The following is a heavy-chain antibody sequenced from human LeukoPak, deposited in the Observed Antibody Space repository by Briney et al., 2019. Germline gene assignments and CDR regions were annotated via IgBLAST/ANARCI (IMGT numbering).Heavy chain of an antibody. CDR2: INTDGSST. V-gene: IGHV3-74*01. CDR3: AGTYDYVWGSYPLDY. J-gene: IGHJ4*02. CDR1: GFTFSSYW. Sequence: GGSLRLSCAASGFTFSSYWMHWVRQAPGKGLVWVSRINTDGSSTSYANSVKGRFTISRDNAKNTLYLQMNSLRAEDTAVYYCAGTYDYVWGSYPLDYWGQGTLVTVSS. D-gene: IGHD3-16*02.